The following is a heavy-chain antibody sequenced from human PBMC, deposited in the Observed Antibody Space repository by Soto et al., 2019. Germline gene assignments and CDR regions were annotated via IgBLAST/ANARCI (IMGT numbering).Heavy chain of an antibody. CDR1: FTFSSFV. V-gene: IGHV3-23*01. Sequence: GGSLRLSWGFTFSSFVMNWVRQAPGKGLEWVSTVSPGGDVSHYTDSVKGRFTISRDNSRRTLHLQMDSLRAEDAAVYFCVRRAITATTNWGAFDVWGQGTVVTVSS. CDR2: VSPGGDVS. J-gene: IGHJ3*01. D-gene: IGHD1-20*01. CDR3: VRRAITATTNWGAFDV.